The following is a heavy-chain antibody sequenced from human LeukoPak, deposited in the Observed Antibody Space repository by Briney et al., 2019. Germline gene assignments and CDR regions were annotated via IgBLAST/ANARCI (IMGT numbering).Heavy chain of an antibody. Sequence: PSETLSLTCTVSGGSISSYYWSWIRQPPGKGLEWIGYIYYSGSTNYNPSLKSRVTISVDTSKNQFSLKLSSVTAADTAVYYCARDQSTIFGVVMGYYMDVWGKGTTDTVSS. CDR1: GGSISSYY. CDR2: IYYSGST. V-gene: IGHV4-59*01. J-gene: IGHJ6*03. D-gene: IGHD3-3*01. CDR3: ARDQSTIFGVVMGYYMDV.